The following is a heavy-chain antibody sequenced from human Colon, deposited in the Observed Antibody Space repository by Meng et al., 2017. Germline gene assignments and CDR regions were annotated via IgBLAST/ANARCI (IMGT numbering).Heavy chain of an antibody. D-gene: IGHD5-18*01. Sequence: QVPLQQPGPRLVKPSQTLHLTGTCSGGSISSGGYYWTWIRQLPGKGLEWIGYIYYPGNTYYNPSLKSRLSLSIDRSQNQFSLKLSSVTAADTAMYYCAGGYRYDYWGQGTLVTVSS. CDR2: IYYPGNT. CDR3: AGGYRYDY. V-gene: IGHV4-31*03. CDR1: GGSISSGGYY. J-gene: IGHJ4*02.